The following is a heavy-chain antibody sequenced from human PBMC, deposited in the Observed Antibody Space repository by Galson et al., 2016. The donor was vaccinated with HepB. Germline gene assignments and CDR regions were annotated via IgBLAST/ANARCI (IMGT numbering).Heavy chain of an antibody. CDR1: GFTFGNYA. CDR2: ISYDGTNQ. V-gene: IGHV3-30*03. Sequence: SLRLSCAASGFTFGNYAMHWVRQAPGKGLEWVAGISYDGTNQYYGDSVKGRSAISRVNSNNTVHLQINSLRPEETAVFYCARGALTIFEPVGLDVWGQGTTVIVSS. J-gene: IGHJ6*02. D-gene: IGHD3-3*01. CDR3: ARGALTIFEPVGLDV.